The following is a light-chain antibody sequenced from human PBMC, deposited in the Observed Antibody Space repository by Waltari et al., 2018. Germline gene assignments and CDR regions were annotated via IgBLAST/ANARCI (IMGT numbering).Light chain of an antibody. J-gene: IGKJ2*01. CDR3: QQYNSWRT. V-gene: IGKV3-15*01. CDR2: GAS. Sequence: EIVMTQSPPTLSVSPGERATPSCRASQSIARNLAWYQQKPGQAPRLLMYGASTRATGIPARFSGSGSGTDLTLTISSLQSEDSAVYYCQQYNSWRTFGQGTKLEIK. CDR1: QSIARN.